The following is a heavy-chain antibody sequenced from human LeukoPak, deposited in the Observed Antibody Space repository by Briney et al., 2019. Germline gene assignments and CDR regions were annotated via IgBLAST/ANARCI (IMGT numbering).Heavy chain of an antibody. CDR1: GGSISSGDYY. Sequence: SQTLSLTCTVSGGSISSGDYYWSWIRQPPGKGLEWIGYTYYSGSTSYHPSLKSRSTISVPTSKNHFSLKLTSVTAADTAVYYCARPYYYDSRIDPWGQGTLVTVSS. D-gene: IGHD3-22*01. V-gene: IGHV4-30-4*01. J-gene: IGHJ5*02. CDR3: ARPYYYDSRIDP. CDR2: TYYSGST.